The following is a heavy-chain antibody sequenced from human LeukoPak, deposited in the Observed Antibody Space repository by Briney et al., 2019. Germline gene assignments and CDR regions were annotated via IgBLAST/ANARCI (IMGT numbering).Heavy chain of an antibody. J-gene: IGHJ5*02. Sequence: SQTLSLTCTVPGGSISSGDYYWSWIRQPPGKGLEWIGYIYYSGSTYYNPSLKSRVTISVDTSKNQLSLKLSSVTAADTAVYYCARGDYYDRFWFDPWGQGTLVTVSS. CDR1: GGSISSGDYY. CDR2: IYYSGST. CDR3: ARGDYYDRFWFDP. D-gene: IGHD3-22*01. V-gene: IGHV4-30-4*01.